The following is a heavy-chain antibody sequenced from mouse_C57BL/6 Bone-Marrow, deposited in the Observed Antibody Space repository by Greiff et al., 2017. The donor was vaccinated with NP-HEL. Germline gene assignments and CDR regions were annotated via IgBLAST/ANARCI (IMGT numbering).Heavy chain of an antibody. CDR2: IYPRDGST. J-gene: IGHJ2*01. D-gene: IGHD2-3*01. V-gene: IGHV1-78*01. Sequence: VQLQESDAELVKPGASVKISCKVSGYTFTDHTIHWMKQRPEQGLEWIGYIYPRDGSTKYNEKFKGKATLTADKSSSTAYMQLNSLTSEDSAVYFCARGFDGYRNYFDYWGQGTTLTVSS. CDR1: GYTFTDHT. CDR3: ARGFDGYRNYFDY.